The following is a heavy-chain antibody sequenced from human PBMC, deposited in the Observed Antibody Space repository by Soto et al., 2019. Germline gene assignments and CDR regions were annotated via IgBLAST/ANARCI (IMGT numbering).Heavy chain of an antibody. D-gene: IGHD2-8*02. V-gene: IGHV1-69*01. CDR1: GGTFSIYG. Sequence: QVQLVQSGAEVKKTGSSVKVSCKASGGTFSIYGFSWVRQAPGQGPEWIGGILPILTTPNYAQKFQGRVTIVADDSTTAVYMELRSLKFADTAVYYCATSVGIAPTGEDGMDVWGQGTSVTVS. J-gene: IGHJ6*02. CDR2: ILPILTTP. CDR3: ATSVGIAPTGEDGMDV.